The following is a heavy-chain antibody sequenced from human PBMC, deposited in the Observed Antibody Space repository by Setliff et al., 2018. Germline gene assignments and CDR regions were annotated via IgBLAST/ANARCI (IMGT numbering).Heavy chain of an antibody. D-gene: IGHD2-8*01. CDR3: AKVKKPLIRGSGFDY. Sequence: PGASLKISCAVGGFVFGTYGMHWVRQAPGKGLDWVASVRFDGSYKVYADSVKGRFTISRDNSENTLFLQMTSLRPEDTGIYYCAKVKKPLIRGSGFDYWGRGTLVTVS. CDR2: VRFDGSYK. J-gene: IGHJ4*01. V-gene: IGHV3-30*02. CDR1: GFVFGTYG.